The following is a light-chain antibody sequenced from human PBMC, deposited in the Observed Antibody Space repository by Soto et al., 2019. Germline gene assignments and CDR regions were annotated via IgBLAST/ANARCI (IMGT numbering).Light chain of an antibody. CDR2: EVS. Sequence: QSVLTQPPSASGSPGQSVTISCTGTSSDVGAYNYVSWYQQHPDKAPKLMIYEVSKRPSGVPDRFSGSKSGNTASLTVSGLQAEDEADYYCSSYAGRSLVFGGGTKLTVL. J-gene: IGLJ2*01. CDR3: SSYAGRSLV. CDR1: SSDVGAYNY. V-gene: IGLV2-8*01.